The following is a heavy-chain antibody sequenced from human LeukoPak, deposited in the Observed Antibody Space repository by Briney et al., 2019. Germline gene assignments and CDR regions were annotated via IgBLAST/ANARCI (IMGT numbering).Heavy chain of an antibody. CDR2: LYYSCTP. D-gene: IGHD1-26*01. Sequence: PSDTLSLTCTVSGGPISSSSHYWGWVRQPPGGALAWIGSLYYSCTPYYNPSFKSRVIISVDTSKDQFSLKLSSVTAADTAVYYCARLLGFVGYRGSYRFDPWGQGTLVIVSS. J-gene: IGHJ5*02. CDR3: ARLLGFVGYRGSYRFDP. V-gene: IGHV4-39*01. CDR1: GGPISSSSHY.